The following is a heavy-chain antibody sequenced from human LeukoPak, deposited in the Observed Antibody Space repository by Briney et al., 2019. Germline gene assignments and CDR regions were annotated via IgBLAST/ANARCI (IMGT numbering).Heavy chain of an antibody. CDR1: GFTFSSYE. Sequence: SGGSLRLSCAASGFTFSSYEMNWVRQAPGKGLEWVSYISSSGSTIYYADSVKGRFTISRDNAKNSLYLQMNSLRAEDTAVYYCARIVAHDGGFDYWGQGTLVTVSS. J-gene: IGHJ4*02. V-gene: IGHV3-48*03. CDR3: ARIVAHDGGFDY. CDR2: ISSSGSTI. D-gene: IGHD5-12*01.